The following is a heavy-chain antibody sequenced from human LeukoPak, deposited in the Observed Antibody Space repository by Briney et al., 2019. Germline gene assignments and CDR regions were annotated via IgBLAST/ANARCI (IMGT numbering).Heavy chain of an antibody. D-gene: IGHD2-8*01. J-gene: IGHJ4*02. CDR2: ISYDGSNE. Sequence: GGSLRLSCAVSGFTFSSYAMHWVRQAPGKGLEWVAVISYDGSNEYHADSVKGRFTISRDSSKNTLYLQMNSLRTEDTAVYYCAKEYCSNSVCHSLDYWGQGTLVTVSS. CDR1: GFTFSSYA. V-gene: IGHV3-30*04. CDR3: AKEYCSNSVCHSLDY.